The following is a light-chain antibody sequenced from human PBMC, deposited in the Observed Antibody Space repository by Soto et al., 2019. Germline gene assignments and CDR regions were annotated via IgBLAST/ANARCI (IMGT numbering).Light chain of an antibody. CDR2: AAS. J-gene: IGKJ1*01. Sequence: DIQLSQTPASLSASVGGTVSITWRASQTASRYLTWYQQKSGTAPKLLIYAASTLHTGVPSRFSGRGSGTDFTLTINHLQREDFADYFCQQTNSNPWTFGQGTKVDIK. CDR1: QTASRY. CDR3: QQTNSNPWT. V-gene: IGKV1-39*01.